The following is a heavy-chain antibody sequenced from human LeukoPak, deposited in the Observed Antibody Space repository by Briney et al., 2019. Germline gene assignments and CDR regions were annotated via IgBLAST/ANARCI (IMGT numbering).Heavy chain of an antibody. D-gene: IGHD5-18*01. CDR3: TRRSGYSYGDAFDI. J-gene: IGHJ3*02. CDR1: GFTFGDYA. CDR2: IRSKAYVGTT. V-gene: IGHV3-49*04. Sequence: PGGSLRLSCTASGFTFGDYAMSWVRQAPGKGLEWVGFIRSKAYVGTTEDAASVKGRFTISRDDSKGIAYLQMNSLKTEDTAVYYCTRRSGYSYGDAFDIWGEGTMVTVSS.